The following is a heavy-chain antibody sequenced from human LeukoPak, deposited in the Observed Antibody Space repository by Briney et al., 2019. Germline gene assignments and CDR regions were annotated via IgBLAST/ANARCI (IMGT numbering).Heavy chain of an antibody. Sequence: SETLSLTCTVSGYSISSGYYWGWIRQPPGKGLEWIGEINHSGSTNYNPSLKSRVTISVDTSKNQFSLKLSSVTAADTAVYYCARQALRFGELGWFDPWGQGTLVTVSS. CDR2: INHSGST. V-gene: IGHV4-38-2*02. D-gene: IGHD3-10*01. J-gene: IGHJ5*02. CDR1: GYSISSGYY. CDR3: ARQALRFGELGWFDP.